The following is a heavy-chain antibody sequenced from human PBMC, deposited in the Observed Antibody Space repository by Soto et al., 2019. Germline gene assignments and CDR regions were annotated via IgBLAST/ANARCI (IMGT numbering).Heavy chain of an antibody. CDR2: IYHSGGT. CDR1: GGSISSGGYS. V-gene: IGHV4-30-2*01. Sequence: SETLSLTCAVSGGSISSGGYSWSWIRQPPGKGLEWIGYIYHSGGTYYNPSLKSRVTISVDRSKNQFSLKLSSVTAADTAVYYCARESCSGGSCIFDYWGQGTLVTVSS. CDR3: ARESCSGGSCIFDY. D-gene: IGHD2-15*01. J-gene: IGHJ4*02.